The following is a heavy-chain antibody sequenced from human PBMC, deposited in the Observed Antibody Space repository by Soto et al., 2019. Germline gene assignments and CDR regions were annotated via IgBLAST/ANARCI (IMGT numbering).Heavy chain of an antibody. CDR3: ARVYGIAVAGTLDF. CDR2: ISSGSSTI. J-gene: IGHJ4*02. D-gene: IGHD6-19*01. CDR1: VFTFSSYS. V-gene: IGHV3-48*01. Sequence: EVQLVESGGGLVQPGGSLRLSCAASVFTFSSYSMNWVRQAPGKGLEWVSYISSGSSTIYYADSVKGRFTISRDNAKNSRYLQMNSLRAEDTAVYYCARVYGIAVAGTLDFWGQGTLVTVSS.